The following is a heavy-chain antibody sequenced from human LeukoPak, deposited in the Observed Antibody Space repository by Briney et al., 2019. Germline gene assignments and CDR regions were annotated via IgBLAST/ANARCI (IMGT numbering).Heavy chain of an antibody. CDR2: INPNSGGT. CDR1: GYTFTGYY. Sequence: ASVTVSCKASGYTFTGYYMRWVRQAPGQGLEWMGWINPNSGGTNYAQKFQGRVTMTRDTSISTAYMELSRLRSDDTAVYYCARVEWELLAPPSSGWAFDIWGQGTMVTVSS. V-gene: IGHV1-2*02. J-gene: IGHJ3*02. CDR3: ARVEWELLAPPSSGWAFDI. D-gene: IGHD1-26*01.